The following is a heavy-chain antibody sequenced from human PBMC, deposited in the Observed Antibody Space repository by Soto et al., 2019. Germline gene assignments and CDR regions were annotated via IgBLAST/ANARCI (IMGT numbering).Heavy chain of an antibody. D-gene: IGHD3-10*01. CDR3: ARMPVTMVRGVARYGMDV. CDR1: GGSISNYY. CDR2: IYSSGST. Sequence: QVQLQESGPGLVKPSETLSLTCTVSGGSISNYYWSWIRQPPGKGLEWIGYIYSSGSTNYNPSLKRRVTISVDTSKNQFSLKLSSVTAADTAVYFCARMPVTMVRGVARYGMDVWGQGTTVTVSS. V-gene: IGHV4-59*01. J-gene: IGHJ6*02.